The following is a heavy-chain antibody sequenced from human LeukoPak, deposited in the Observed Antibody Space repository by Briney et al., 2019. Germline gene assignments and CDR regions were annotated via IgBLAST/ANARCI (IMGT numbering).Heavy chain of an antibody. D-gene: IGHD6-6*01. V-gene: IGHV4-30-4*01. CDR3: ARHRARRWGFDY. CDR1: GGSISSGDYY. CDR2: IYYSGST. J-gene: IGHJ4*02. Sequence: SETLSLTCTVSGGSISSGDYYWSWIRQPPGKGLEWIGYIYYSGSTYYNPSLKSRVTISVDTSKNQFSLKLSSVTAADTAVYYCARHRARRWGFDYWGQGTLVTVSS.